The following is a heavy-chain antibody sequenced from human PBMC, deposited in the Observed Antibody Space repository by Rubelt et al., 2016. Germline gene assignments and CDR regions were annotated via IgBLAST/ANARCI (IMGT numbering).Heavy chain of an antibody. Sequence: QLQLQESGPGLVKPSETLSLTCTVSSGFISSTDYYWGWIRQPPGKGLEWIGSIYYSGSTYYNPSLKTRVSISVDKSKNQFSLKLGSETAADTALCECARADYYECEGYYADRAGYFDYWGQGIQVTVSS. CDR2: IYYSGST. CDR3: ARADYYECEGYYADRAGYFDY. D-gene: IGHD3-22*01. CDR1: SGFISSTDYY. V-gene: IGHV4-39*01. J-gene: IGHJ4*02.